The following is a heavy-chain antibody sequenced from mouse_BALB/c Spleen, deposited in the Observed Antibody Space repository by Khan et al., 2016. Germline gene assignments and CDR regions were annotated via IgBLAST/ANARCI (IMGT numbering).Heavy chain of an antibody. V-gene: IGHV4-1*02. CDR1: GFDFSRYW. Sequence: EVKLLESGGGLVQPGGSLKLSCAASGFDFSRYWMSWVRQAPGKGLEWIGEINPDSSTINFTPSLKDKFIISRDNAKNTLYLHMSKVRSEDTALYDCARSAYYGYDYWCQGTTLTVSS. CDR2: INPDSSTI. D-gene: IGHD1-2*01. CDR3: ARSAYYGYDY. J-gene: IGHJ2*01.